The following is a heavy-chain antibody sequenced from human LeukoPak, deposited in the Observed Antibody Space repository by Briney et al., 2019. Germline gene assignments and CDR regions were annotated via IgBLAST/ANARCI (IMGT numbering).Heavy chain of an antibody. Sequence: PGGFLRLSCTASGFTFSTYEMNWVRQAPGKGLEWVSYISGSGYPIYYADSVKGRFTISRDNAKNSLYLQMNSLRAEDTAIYYCARVRGLEWLLKHLDSWGQGTLVTVSS. CDR3: ARVRGLEWLLKHLDS. J-gene: IGHJ4*02. CDR1: GFTFSTYE. V-gene: IGHV3-48*03. CDR2: ISGSGYPI. D-gene: IGHD3-3*01.